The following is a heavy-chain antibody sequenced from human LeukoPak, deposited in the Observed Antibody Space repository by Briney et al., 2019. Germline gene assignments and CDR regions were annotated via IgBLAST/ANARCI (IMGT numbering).Heavy chain of an antibody. CDR2: IRFDEREK. J-gene: IGHJ6*03. Sequence: GGSLRLSCAASGYSFNNYGMHWVRHTPSKGLEWVAFIRFDEREKFYADSVKGRFTISRDNSRNTVSLQLSNLRTEDTALYYCAKTSLSDSSGHYYYMDVWGKGTTVTISS. D-gene: IGHD3-3*01. V-gene: IGHV3-30*02. CDR3: AKTSLSDSSGHYYYMDV. CDR1: GYSFNNYG.